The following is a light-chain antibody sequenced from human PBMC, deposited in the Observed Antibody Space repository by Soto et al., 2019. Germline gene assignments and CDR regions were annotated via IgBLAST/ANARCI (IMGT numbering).Light chain of an antibody. Sequence: IVLTQSPATLSLSPGEIATLSVRASQSVGSYLAWYQQKPGQAPRLLIYHASNRATGIPARFSGSGSGTDFTLTISSLEPEDFAVYYCQQRSNWPLITFGQGTRLETK. CDR2: HAS. J-gene: IGKJ5*01. CDR3: QQRSNWPLIT. V-gene: IGKV3-11*01. CDR1: QSVGSY.